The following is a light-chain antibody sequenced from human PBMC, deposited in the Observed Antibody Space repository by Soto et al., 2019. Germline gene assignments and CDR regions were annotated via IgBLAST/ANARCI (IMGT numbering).Light chain of an antibody. CDR3: QHRMNWPLT. V-gene: IGKV3D-20*02. CDR2: DAS. Sequence: EIVLTQSPGTLSLSPGERATLSCSASQSVSSSYLAWYQQKPGQAPRLLIYDASNRASGTPARFSGSGSETDFTLTISSLEPEDFAVYYCQHRMNWPLTFGQGTRLRL. J-gene: IGKJ5*01. CDR1: QSVSSSY.